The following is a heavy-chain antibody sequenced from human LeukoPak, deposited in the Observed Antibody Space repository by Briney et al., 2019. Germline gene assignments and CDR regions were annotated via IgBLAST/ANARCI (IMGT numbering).Heavy chain of an antibody. Sequence: PQTLSLTCTVSGGSISSGGYYWSWIRQHPGKGLEWIGYIYYSGSTYYNPSLKSRVTISVDTSKNQFSLKLTSVTAADTAVYYCARRGHNWNYDFAYWAQGTLVTVSS. J-gene: IGHJ4*02. D-gene: IGHD1-7*01. CDR3: ARRGHNWNYDFAY. CDR2: IYYSGST. V-gene: IGHV4-31*03. CDR1: GGSISSGGYY.